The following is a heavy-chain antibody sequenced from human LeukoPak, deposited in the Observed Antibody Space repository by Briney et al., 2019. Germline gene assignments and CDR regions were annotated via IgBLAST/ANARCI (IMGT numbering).Heavy chain of an antibody. CDR2: INIVVRST. V-gene: IGHV3-74*01. J-gene: IGHJ4*02. CDR3: AKLSKQWLVRGYFDY. D-gene: IGHD6-19*01. Sequence: GGSLRLSCAASGFTFSNYWMDWVRQVPGKGLVWVSRINIVVRSTNYADSVKGRFTTSRDNSKNTLYLQMNSLRAEDTAVYYCAKLSKQWLVRGYFDYWGQGTVVTVSS. CDR1: GFTFSNYW.